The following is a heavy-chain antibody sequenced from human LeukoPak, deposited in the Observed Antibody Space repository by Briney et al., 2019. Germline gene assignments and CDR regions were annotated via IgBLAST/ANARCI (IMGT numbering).Heavy chain of an antibody. Sequence: SETLSLTCAVYGGSFSGYYWSWIRQPPGKGLEWIGEINHSGSTNYNPSPKSRVTISVYTSKNQFSLKLSSVTAADTAVYYCARVPAAMKARYWFDPWGQGTLVTVSS. CDR1: GGSFSGYY. J-gene: IGHJ5*02. CDR2: INHSGST. D-gene: IGHD2-2*01. CDR3: ARVPAAMKARYWFDP. V-gene: IGHV4-34*01.